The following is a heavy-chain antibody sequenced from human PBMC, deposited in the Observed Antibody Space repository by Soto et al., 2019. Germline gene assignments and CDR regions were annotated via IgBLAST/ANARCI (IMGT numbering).Heavy chain of an antibody. Sequence: SGPTLVNPTQTLTLTCTFSGFSLSTSGVGVGWIRQPPGKALEWLALIYWNDDKRYSPSLKSRLTITKDTSKNQVVLTMTNMDPVDTATYYCAHRPRKAAAGIFVAESNWFDPWGQGTLVTVSS. CDR3: AHRPRKAAAGIFVAESNWFDP. V-gene: IGHV2-5*01. CDR1: GFSLSTSGVG. D-gene: IGHD6-13*01. CDR2: IYWNDDK. J-gene: IGHJ5*02.